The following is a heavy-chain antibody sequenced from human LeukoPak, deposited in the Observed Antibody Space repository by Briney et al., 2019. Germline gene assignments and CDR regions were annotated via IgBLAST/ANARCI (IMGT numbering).Heavy chain of an antibody. J-gene: IGHJ4*02. D-gene: IGHD5-18*01. CDR2: IYYSGST. V-gene: IGHV4-39*01. Sequence: SETLSLTCTGSAGSISSSSYYWGWIRQPPGKGLEWIGSIYYSGSTYYNPSLKSRVTISVDTSKNQSSLKLSSVTAADTAVDYCARSVDTASYFDYWGQGTLVTVSS. CDR3: ARSVDTASYFDY. CDR1: AGSISSSSYY.